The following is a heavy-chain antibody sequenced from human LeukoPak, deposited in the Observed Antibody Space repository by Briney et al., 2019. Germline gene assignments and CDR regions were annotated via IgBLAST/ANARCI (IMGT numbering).Heavy chain of an antibody. D-gene: IGHD4-17*01. CDR3: ANPRGNYGAYAFDI. J-gene: IGHJ3*02. V-gene: IGHV3-23*01. CDR2: ISGGGGNT. Sequence: GGSLRLSCAASGLTFSSYAMNWVRQAPGKGLEWVSAISGGGGNTYYADSVKGRVTISRDNSKNTLYLQMNSLRAEDTAVYYCANPRGNYGAYAFDIWGQGTMVTVSS. CDR1: GLTFSSYA.